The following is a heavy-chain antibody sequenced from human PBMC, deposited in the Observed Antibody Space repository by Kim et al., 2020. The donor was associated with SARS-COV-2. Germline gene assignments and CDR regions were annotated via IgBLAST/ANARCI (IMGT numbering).Heavy chain of an antibody. CDR1: GFTFSSYG. CDR3: ARRYFDILHYYAMDV. V-gene: IGHV3-48*02. J-gene: IGHJ6*02. D-gene: IGHD3-9*01. CDR2: ISSSSSTI. Sequence: GGSLRLSCAASGFTFSSYGMNWVRQAPGKGLEWVSYISSSSSTIYYADSVKGRFTISRDNAKNSLYLQMNSLRDEDTAVYYCARRYFDILHYYAMDVWGQGTTVTVSS.